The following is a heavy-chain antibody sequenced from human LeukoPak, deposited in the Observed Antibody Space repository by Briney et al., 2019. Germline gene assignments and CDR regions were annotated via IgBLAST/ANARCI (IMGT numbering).Heavy chain of an antibody. Sequence: PSETLSLTCTVSGVSISSSNSYWGWIRQPPGKGLGWIGSIYYSGNTYYNASLKSQVSISIDTSKNQFSLKLSSVTAADTAVYYCARLADIVVAPAAFTNDYGDYVFSGAFDYWGQGTLVTVSS. V-gene: IGHV4-39*01. D-gene: IGHD2-2*01. CDR3: ARLADIVVAPAAFTNDYGDYVFSGAFDY. CDR2: IYYSGNT. J-gene: IGHJ4*02. CDR1: GVSISSSNSY.